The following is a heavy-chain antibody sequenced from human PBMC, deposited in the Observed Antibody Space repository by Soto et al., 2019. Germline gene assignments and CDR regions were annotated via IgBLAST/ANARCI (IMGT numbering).Heavy chain of an antibody. Sequence: GGSLRLSCSASGFTFSSYAMHWVRQAPGKGLEYVSAISSNGGSTYYADSVKGRFTISRDNSKNTLYLQMSSLRAEDTAVYYCVNPTDFWSGYYVYWGQGTLVTVSS. V-gene: IGHV3-64D*08. CDR2: ISSNGGST. D-gene: IGHD3-3*01. CDR3: VNPTDFWSGYYVY. J-gene: IGHJ4*02. CDR1: GFTFSSYA.